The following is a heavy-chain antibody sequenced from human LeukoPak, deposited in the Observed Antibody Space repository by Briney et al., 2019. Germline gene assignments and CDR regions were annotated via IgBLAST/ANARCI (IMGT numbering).Heavy chain of an antibody. CDR3: ARGREGASSTYFDY. V-gene: IGHV1-2*02. J-gene: IGHJ4*02. CDR1: GYTFTGYY. D-gene: IGHD6-13*01. CDR2: INPNSGGT. Sequence: GASVKVSCKASGYTFTGYYMHWVRQAPGQGLEWMGWINPNSGGTNYAQKFQGRVTMTRDTSLSPAYMELSRLRSDDTAVYYCARGREGASSTYFDYWGQGTLVTVSS.